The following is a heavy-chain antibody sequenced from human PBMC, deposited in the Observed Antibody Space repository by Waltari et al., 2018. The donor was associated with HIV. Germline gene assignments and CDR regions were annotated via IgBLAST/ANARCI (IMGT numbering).Heavy chain of an antibody. CDR2: KYYTGYS. CDR3: ARGERDGSGDYHHFDQ. CDR1: GVSLPRASPY. D-gene: IGHD4-17*01. Sequence: QVQLLQSGPGLLRPSQTLSLSCTVSGVSLPRASPYWSWVRHSPLKGLEWIGFKYYTGYSSSNPSLTSRVTMSIDSTKNLFSLTLTSVTAADSATYFCARGERDGSGDYHHFDQWGQGSPVTV. V-gene: IGHV4-30-4*01. J-gene: IGHJ5*02.